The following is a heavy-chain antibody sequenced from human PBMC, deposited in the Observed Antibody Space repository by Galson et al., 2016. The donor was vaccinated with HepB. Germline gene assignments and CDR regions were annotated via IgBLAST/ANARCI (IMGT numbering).Heavy chain of an antibody. CDR1: GFTFSTYA. Sequence: SLRLSCAASGFTFSTYAMHWVRQAPGKGPEWVAVISYDGSHKHYRDSVKGRFTISRGNSKNTLYLQMNSLRREDTAVYYCARPRRWPQYYYGLDVWGQGTTVTVSS. CDR2: ISYDGSHK. D-gene: IGHD5-24*01. V-gene: IGHV3-30-3*01. CDR3: ARPRRWPQYYYGLDV. J-gene: IGHJ6*02.